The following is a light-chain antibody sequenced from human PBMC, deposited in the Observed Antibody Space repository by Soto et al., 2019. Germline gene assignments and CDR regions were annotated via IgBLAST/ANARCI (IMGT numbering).Light chain of an antibody. CDR1: SSDVGGYKF. CDR2: EVS. Sequence: QSVLTQPASVSGSPGQSITISCTGTSSDVGGYKFVSWYQQHPGEAPKLIIFEVSNRPSGVSNRFSGSKSGNMASLTISGLQAEDEGDYYCSSYTTSSTLEVFGTGTKVTVL. CDR3: SSYTTSSTLEV. V-gene: IGLV2-14*01. J-gene: IGLJ1*01.